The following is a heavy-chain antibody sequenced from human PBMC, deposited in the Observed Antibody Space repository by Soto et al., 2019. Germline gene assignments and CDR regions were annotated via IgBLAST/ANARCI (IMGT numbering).Heavy chain of an antibody. CDR1: GFTFSSYS. CDR3: ARDGPPPFEYSSSSSDY. CDR2: ISSSSSYI. D-gene: IGHD6-6*01. J-gene: IGHJ4*02. Sequence: GGSLRLSCAASGFTFSSYSMNWVRQAPGKGLEWVSSISSSSSYIYYADSVKGRFTISRDNAKNSLYLQMNSLRAEDTAVYYCARDGPPPFEYSSSSSDYWGQGTLVTVSS. V-gene: IGHV3-21*01.